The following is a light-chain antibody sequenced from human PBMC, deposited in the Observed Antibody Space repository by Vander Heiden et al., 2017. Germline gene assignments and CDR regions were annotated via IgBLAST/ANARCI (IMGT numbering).Light chain of an antibody. CDR1: ALPKQY. CDR3: QYPGSSGTYLV. J-gene: IGLJ2*01. V-gene: IGLV3-25*03. Sequence: SYELTQPPSVSVSPGQTARITCSGDALPKQYAYWYQQKPGQAPVRCSVKDSERPSGIPERFACYSAGTNVNLNISGVQAENEAYDYGQYPGSSGTYLVFGGGTKLTVL. CDR2: KDS.